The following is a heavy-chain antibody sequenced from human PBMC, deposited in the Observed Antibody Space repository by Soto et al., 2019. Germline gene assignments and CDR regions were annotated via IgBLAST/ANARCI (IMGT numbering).Heavy chain of an antibody. CDR3: ARVVVVYYGMDV. Sequence: SETLSLTCTVSGGSISSGGYYWSWIRQHPGKGLEWIGYIYYSGSTYYNPSLKSRVTISVDTSKNQFSLKLSSVTAADTAVYYCARVVVVYYGMDVWGQGTTVTVS. V-gene: IGHV4-31*03. CDR1: GGSISSGGYY. D-gene: IGHD2-15*01. CDR2: IYYSGST. J-gene: IGHJ6*02.